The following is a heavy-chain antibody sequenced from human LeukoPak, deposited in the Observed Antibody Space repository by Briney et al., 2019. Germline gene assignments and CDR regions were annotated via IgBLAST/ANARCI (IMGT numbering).Heavy chain of an antibody. D-gene: IGHD3-3*01. Sequence: PGGSLRLSCEASGFTFSTFAMIWVRQAPGKGLEWVANIKQGGSEKYYVDSVKGRFTISRDNAKNSLYLQMNSLRAEDTAVYYCARVSGYYDFWSGYLSWFDPWGQGTLVTVSS. CDR3: ARVSGYYDFWSGYLSWFDP. V-gene: IGHV3-7*01. J-gene: IGHJ5*02. CDR1: GFTFSTFA. CDR2: IKQGGSEK.